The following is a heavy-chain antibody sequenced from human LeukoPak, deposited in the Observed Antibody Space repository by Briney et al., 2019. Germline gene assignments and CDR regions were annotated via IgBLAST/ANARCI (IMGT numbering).Heavy chain of an antibody. V-gene: IGHV3-21*01. CDR2: ISSSSSFI. CDR3: ARDPPLGSCSTISCPHLDY. CDR1: GFTFSSYA. J-gene: IGHJ4*02. D-gene: IGHD2-2*01. Sequence: GGSLRLSCAASGFTFSSYAMSWVRQAPGKGLEWVSAISSSSSFIYYADSVKGRFTISRDNAKNSLHLQMNSLRAEDTAVYYCARDPPLGSCSTISCPHLDYWGQGTLVTVSS.